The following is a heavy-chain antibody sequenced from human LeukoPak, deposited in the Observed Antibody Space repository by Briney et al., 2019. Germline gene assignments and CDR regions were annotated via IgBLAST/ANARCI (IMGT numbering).Heavy chain of an antibody. V-gene: IGHV3-15*01. D-gene: IGHD3-3*01. CDR1: GFTFSNAW. Sequence: GGSLGLSCAASGFTFSNAWMSWVRQAPGKGLEWVGRIKSKTDGGTTDYAAPVKGRFTITRDDSKNTLYLQMNSLKTEDTAVYYCTTILRITIFGVVTHKDAFDIWGQGTMVTVSS. CDR3: TTILRITIFGVVTHKDAFDI. J-gene: IGHJ3*02. CDR2: IKSKTDGGTT.